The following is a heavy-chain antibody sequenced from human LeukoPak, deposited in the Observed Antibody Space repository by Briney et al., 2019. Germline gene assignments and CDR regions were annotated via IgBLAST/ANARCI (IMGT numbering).Heavy chain of an antibody. Sequence: GGSLRLSCAASGFTFDDYAMHWVRQAPGKGLEWVSGISGSGDNTYYADSVKGRFTISRDNSKNTLYVQVNSLGTEDTAAYYCAKGSYYDSSGSFYFDYWGQGTLVTVSS. D-gene: IGHD3-22*01. CDR3: AKGSYYDSSGSFYFDY. CDR2: ISGSGDNT. CDR1: GFTFDDYA. V-gene: IGHV3-23*01. J-gene: IGHJ4*02.